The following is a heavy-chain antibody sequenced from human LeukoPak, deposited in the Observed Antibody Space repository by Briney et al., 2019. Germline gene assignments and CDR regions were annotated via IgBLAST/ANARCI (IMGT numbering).Heavy chain of an antibody. CDR3: ASGHSYVGAFDI. CDR1: GFTFSSYA. J-gene: IGHJ3*02. V-gene: IGHV3-30-3*01. Sequence: GRSLRLSCAASGFTFSSYAMHWVRQAPGKGLEWVAVISYDGSNKYYADSVKGRFTISRDNSKNTLYLQMNSLRAEDTAVYYCASGHSYVGAFDIWGQGTMVTVSS. D-gene: IGHD5-18*01. CDR2: ISYDGSNK.